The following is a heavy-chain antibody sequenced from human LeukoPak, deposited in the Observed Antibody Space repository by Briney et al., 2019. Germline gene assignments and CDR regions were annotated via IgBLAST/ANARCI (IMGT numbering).Heavy chain of an antibody. V-gene: IGHV4-4*07. D-gene: IGHD2-2*01. CDR3: ARDRGYCSSTSCYPGDAFDI. Sequence: PSETLSLTCTVSGGSISSYYWSWIRQPPGKGLEWIGRIYTSGSTNYNPSLKSRVTMSVDTSKNQFSLKLSSVTAADTAVYYCARDRGYCSSTSCYPGDAFDIWGQGTMVTVSS. CDR1: GGSISSYY. CDR2: IYTSGST. J-gene: IGHJ3*02.